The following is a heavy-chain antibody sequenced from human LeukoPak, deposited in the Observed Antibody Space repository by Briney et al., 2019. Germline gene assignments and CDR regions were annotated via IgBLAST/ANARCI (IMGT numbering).Heavy chain of an antibody. CDR2: GNESGGT. Sequence: PSETLSLTCAVSGGSISSSNWWSWVRQPPGKGLEWIGEGNESGGTKFNPSLKSRATISADTSKNQFSLKLSSVTAADTAVYYCAKNGQSGFSFDPWGQGTLVTVSS. J-gene: IGHJ5*02. CDR3: AKNGQSGFSFDP. CDR1: GGSISSSNW. D-gene: IGHD2-8*01. V-gene: IGHV4-4*02.